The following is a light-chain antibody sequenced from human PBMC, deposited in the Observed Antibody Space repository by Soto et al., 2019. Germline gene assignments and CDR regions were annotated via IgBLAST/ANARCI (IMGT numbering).Light chain of an antibody. Sequence: EIVMTQFPATLSVSPGERATLSCRASQSVGSYLAWYQQKPGQAPRLLIYDASNRATGIPARFSGSGSGTDFTLTISSLEPEDFAVYYCQQRSNWPITFGQGTRLEIK. CDR2: DAS. CDR3: QQRSNWPIT. V-gene: IGKV3-11*01. J-gene: IGKJ5*01. CDR1: QSVGSY.